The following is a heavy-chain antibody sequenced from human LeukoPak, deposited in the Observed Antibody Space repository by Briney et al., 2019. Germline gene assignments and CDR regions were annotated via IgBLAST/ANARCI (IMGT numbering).Heavy chain of an antibody. CDR3: ARDELVGASGSYPLDY. J-gene: IGHJ4*01. Sequence: ASGKVSCKASGYTFTSYAMNWVRQAPGQGLEWMGWINTNTGSPTYAQGFTGRFVFSLDTSVSTAYLQISSLKAEDTAVYYCARDELVGASGSYPLDYWGQGTLVTASS. V-gene: IGHV7-4-1*02. CDR1: GYTFTSYA. D-gene: IGHD1-26*01. CDR2: INTNTGSP.